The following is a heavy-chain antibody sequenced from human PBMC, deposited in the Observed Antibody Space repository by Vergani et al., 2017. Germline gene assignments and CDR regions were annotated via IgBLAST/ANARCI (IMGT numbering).Heavy chain of an antibody. CDR3: ARRVAGRPDHAFDI. Sequence: QVQLQESGPGLVKPSETLSLTCTVSGGSISSYYWSWIRQPPGKGLEWIGYMYYSGSTNYNPSLKSRVTISVDTPKNQFSLKLSSVTAADTAVYYCARRVAGRPDHAFDIWGQGTMVTVSS. CDR1: GGSISSYY. V-gene: IGHV4-59*08. CDR2: MYYSGST. D-gene: IGHD6-6*01. J-gene: IGHJ3*02.